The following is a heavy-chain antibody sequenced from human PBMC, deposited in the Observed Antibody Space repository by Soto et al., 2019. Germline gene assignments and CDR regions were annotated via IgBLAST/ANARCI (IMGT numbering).Heavy chain of an antibody. CDR1: GFSLSVYGVR. D-gene: IGHD3-22*01. CDR3: AHTKDSSGFLTS. CDR2: IHWNDDK. V-gene: IGHV2-5*01. J-gene: IGHJ5*02. Sequence: SGPTLVNPTQTLTLTCSFSGFSLSVYGVRVIWFRQPPGETLEWLALIHWNDDKRYSPYLKSRLTITKDTSKNQVVLTLTNLDPLDTGTYFCAHTKDSSGFLTSWGQGILVTVSS.